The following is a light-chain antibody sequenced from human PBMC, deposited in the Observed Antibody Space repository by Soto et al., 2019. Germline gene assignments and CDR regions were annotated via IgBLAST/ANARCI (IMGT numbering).Light chain of an antibody. CDR1: QNILTS. V-gene: IGKV1-39*01. CDR2: AAS. Sequence: DIQMTQSPSSLSASVGDRVTITCRASQNILTSLYLYQQKPGKAPNLLIYAASSLQSGVPSRFSGSGSGTDFTLTITSLQPEDFATYYCQQSYNSPPITFGQGTRLEIK. J-gene: IGKJ5*01. CDR3: QQSYNSPPIT.